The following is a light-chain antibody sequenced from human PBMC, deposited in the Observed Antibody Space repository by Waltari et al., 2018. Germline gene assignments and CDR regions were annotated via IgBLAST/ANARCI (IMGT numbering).Light chain of an antibody. CDR2: WAS. Sequence: DIVMPQSPDSLAVSLGERASINCTSSQSILYTFHNKNPLAWYQQKLGQPPNLLISWASTREGGVPARFSGSGSGTHFTLTISSLQAEDVAVYYCHQYYIPPITFGGGTKVEIK. CDR1: QSILYTFHNKNP. J-gene: IGKJ4*01. V-gene: IGKV4-1*01. CDR3: HQYYIPPIT.